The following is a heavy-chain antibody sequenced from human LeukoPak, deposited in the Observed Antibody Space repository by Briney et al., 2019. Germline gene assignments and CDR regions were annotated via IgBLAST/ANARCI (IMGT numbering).Heavy chain of an antibody. CDR1: GHSFTVYY. CDR3: ASLYGDYVASDY. CDR2: INPNSGGT. J-gene: IGHJ4*02. Sequence: ASVKVSCKASGHSFTVYYMHWVRQAPGQGLEWMGWINPNSGGTNYAQKFLGRVTMTRDTSISTAYMELSRLRSDDTAVYYCASLYGDYVASDYWGQGTLVTVSS. D-gene: IGHD4-17*01. V-gene: IGHV1-2*02.